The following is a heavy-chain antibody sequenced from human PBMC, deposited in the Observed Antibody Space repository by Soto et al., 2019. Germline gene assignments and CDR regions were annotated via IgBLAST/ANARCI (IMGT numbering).Heavy chain of an antibody. CDR1: GYTFTSYY. Sequence: ASVKVSCKASGYTFTSYYMHWVRQAPGQGLEWMGIINPSGGSTSYAQKFQGRVTMTRDTSTSTVYMELSSLRSEDTAVYYCASSSGWYVAFDIWGQGTMVTVSS. CDR2: INPSGGST. CDR3: ASSSGWYVAFDI. D-gene: IGHD6-19*01. J-gene: IGHJ3*02. V-gene: IGHV1-46*03.